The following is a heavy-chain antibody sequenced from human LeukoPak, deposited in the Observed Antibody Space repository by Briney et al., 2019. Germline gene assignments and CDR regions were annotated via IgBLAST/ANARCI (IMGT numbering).Heavy chain of an antibody. CDR2: IIPIFGTA. J-gene: IGHJ4*02. CDR1: GYTFTSYG. CDR3: ARDNGDYVDSAFDY. V-gene: IGHV1-69*05. Sequence: SVKVSCKASGYTFTSYGISWVRQAPGQGLEWMGRIIPIFGTANYAQKFQGRVTITTDESTSTAYMELSSLRSEDTAVYYCARDNGDYVDSAFDYWDQGTLVTVSS. D-gene: IGHD4-17*01.